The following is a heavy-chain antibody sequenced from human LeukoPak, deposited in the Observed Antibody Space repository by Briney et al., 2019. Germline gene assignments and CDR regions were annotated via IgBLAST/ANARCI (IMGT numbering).Heavy chain of an antibody. CDR1: GDSVSSNSAT. CDR3: ARAKPKNMVRGLIMRRESRYYFDY. CDR2: TYYRSKWYN. D-gene: IGHD3-10*01. Sequence: SQTLSLTCAISGDSVSSNSATWNWIRQCPSRGLEWQGRTYYRSKWYNDYAVSVKSRITINPDTSKNQFSLQLNSVTPEDTAVYYCARAKPKNMVRGLIMRRESRYYFDYWGQGTLVTVSS. V-gene: IGHV6-1*01. J-gene: IGHJ4*02.